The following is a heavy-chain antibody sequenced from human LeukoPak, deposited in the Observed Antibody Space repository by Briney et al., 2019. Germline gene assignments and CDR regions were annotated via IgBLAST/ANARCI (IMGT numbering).Heavy chain of an antibody. D-gene: IGHD5-18*01. V-gene: IGHV1-8*01. Sequence: ASVKVSCMASGYTFTSYDINWVRQATGQGLEWMGWMNPNSGNTGYAQKFQGRVTMTRNTSISPAYMELSSLRSEDTAVYYCARPPRFSAMVSWDYYYYMDVWGKGTTVTVSS. CDR1: GYTFTSYD. CDR2: MNPNSGNT. J-gene: IGHJ6*03. CDR3: ARPPRFSAMVSWDYYYYMDV.